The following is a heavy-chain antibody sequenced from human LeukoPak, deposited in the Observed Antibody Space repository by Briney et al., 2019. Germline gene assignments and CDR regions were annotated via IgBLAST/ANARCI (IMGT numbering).Heavy chain of an antibody. CDR1: GFTFSTYA. V-gene: IGHV3-23*01. Sequence: GGSLRLSCAASGFTFSTYAMGWVRQPPGKGLEWVSTISGSGDDTYYADSVKGRFTISRDNSKNTLYLQMNSLRADDTAVYYCAARPPIVVRGPFDHWGQGTLVTVSS. CDR2: ISGSGDDT. J-gene: IGHJ4*02. CDR3: AARPPIVVRGPFDH. D-gene: IGHD3-22*01.